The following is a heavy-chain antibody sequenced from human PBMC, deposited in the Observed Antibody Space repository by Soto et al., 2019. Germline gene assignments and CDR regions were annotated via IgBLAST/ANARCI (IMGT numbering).Heavy chain of an antibody. D-gene: IGHD6-6*01. CDR1: AFRFNNYW. Sequence: EVELVESGGGLVQPGGSLRLSCAASAFRFNNYWMSWVRQAPGKGLEWVASIKQDGSEKYYVDSVKGRFTIARDNAKNSLSLQMNSLRPEDTAVYYCARDPWEYSSSLDSWGQGTLVTVSS. J-gene: IGHJ5*01. CDR3: ARDPWEYSSSLDS. V-gene: IGHV3-7*01. CDR2: IKQDGSEK.